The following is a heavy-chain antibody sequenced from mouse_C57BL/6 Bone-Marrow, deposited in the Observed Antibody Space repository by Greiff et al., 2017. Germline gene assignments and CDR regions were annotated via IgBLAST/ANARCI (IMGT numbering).Heavy chain of an antibody. J-gene: IGHJ3*01. CDR3: TIRGWLLRLAWFAY. CDR2: IDPENGET. D-gene: IGHD2-3*01. Sequence: VQLQQSGAELVRPGASVKLSCTASGFNIKDDYMHWVKQRPEQGLEWIGWIDPENGETEYASKFQGKATITADTSSNTAYLQLSSLTSEDTAVYYCTIRGWLLRLAWFAYWGQGTLVTVSA. CDR1: GFNIKDDY. V-gene: IGHV14-4*01.